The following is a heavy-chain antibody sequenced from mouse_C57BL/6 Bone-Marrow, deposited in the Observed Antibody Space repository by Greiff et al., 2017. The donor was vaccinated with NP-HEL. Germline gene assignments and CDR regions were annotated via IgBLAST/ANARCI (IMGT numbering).Heavy chain of an antibody. J-gene: IGHJ2*01. CDR1: GYAFSSSW. CDR3: ARSAYYSNYVFYYFDY. Sequence: VQLQQSGPELVKPGASVKISCKASGYAFSSSWMNWVKQRPGTGLEWIGRIYPGDGDTNSNGKFKGKATLTAAKSSSTAYMQLSSLTYEDSAVYFCARSAYYSNYVFYYFDYWGQGTTLTVSS. D-gene: IGHD2-5*01. V-gene: IGHV1-82*01. CDR2: IYPGDGDT.